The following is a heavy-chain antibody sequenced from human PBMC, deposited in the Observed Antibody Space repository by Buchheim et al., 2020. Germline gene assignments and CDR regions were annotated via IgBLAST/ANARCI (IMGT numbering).Heavy chain of an antibody. V-gene: IGHV3-23*01. CDR3: AKDSPPNYDFWSGIKYGMDV. CDR2: ISGSDGST. D-gene: IGHD3-3*01. Sequence: QLLESGGGLVQPGGSLRLSCAASGFTFRSYAMSWVRQAPGKGLEWVSTISGSDGSTFYADSVKGLFTISRDNSKNTLYPQMNSLRAEDTAVYYCAKDSPPNYDFWSGIKYGMDVWGQGTT. CDR1: GFTFRSYA. J-gene: IGHJ6*02.